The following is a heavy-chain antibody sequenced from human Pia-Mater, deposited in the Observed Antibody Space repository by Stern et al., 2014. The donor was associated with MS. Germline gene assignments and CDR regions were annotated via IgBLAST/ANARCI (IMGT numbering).Heavy chain of an antibody. D-gene: IGHD2-21*02. CDR3: ARDPSYCGGDCYANWFDP. CDR1: GFPFSSYW. V-gene: IGHV3-74*01. J-gene: IGHJ5*02. Sequence: EVQLVESGGGLVQPGGSLRLSCAASGFPFSSYWMHWVRQAPGKGLVWVSRINSDGSSTSYADSVKGRFTISRDNAKNTLYLQMNSLRAEDTAVYYCARDPSYCGGDCYANWFDPWGQGTLVTVSS. CDR2: INSDGSST.